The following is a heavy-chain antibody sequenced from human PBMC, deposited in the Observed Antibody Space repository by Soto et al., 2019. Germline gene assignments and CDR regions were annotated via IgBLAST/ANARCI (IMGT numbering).Heavy chain of an antibody. CDR3: ARSIVVVTALDY. Sequence: XSVKVSCKASGSTFTRYAMHWVRQAPGQRLDWMGWIXAGNGXTQYSQKFQGXXTIPRDTXXSTDYMELSSLRSEDTAVCYCARSIVVVTALDYWGQGTLVTVSS. V-gene: IGHV1-3*01. D-gene: IGHD2-21*02. CDR2: IXAGNGXT. J-gene: IGHJ4*02. CDR1: GSTFTRYA.